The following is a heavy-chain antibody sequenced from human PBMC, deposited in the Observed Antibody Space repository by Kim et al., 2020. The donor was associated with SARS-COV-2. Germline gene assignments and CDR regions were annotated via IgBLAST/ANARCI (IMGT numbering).Heavy chain of an antibody. CDR1: GFTFSSYA. J-gene: IGHJ6*01. Sequence: GGSLRLSCAASGFTFSSYAMHWVRQAPGKGLEWVAVISYDGSNKYYADSVKGRFTTSRDNSKNTLYLQMNSLRAEDTAVYYCARGGDIVVVVAATFHYYG. D-gene: IGHD2-15*01. V-gene: IGHV3-30*04. CDR3: ARGGDIVVVVAATFHYYG. CDR2: ISYDGSNK.